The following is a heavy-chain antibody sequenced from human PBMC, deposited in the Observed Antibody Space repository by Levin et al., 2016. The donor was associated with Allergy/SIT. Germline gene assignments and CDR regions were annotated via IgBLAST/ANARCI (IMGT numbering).Heavy chain of an antibody. CDR2: IKQDGSEK. D-gene: IGHD1-1*01. V-gene: IGHV3-7*05. J-gene: IGHJ5*02. CDR3: ASRTTGTTGWRWFDP. Sequence: VRQMPGKGLEWVANIKQDGSEKYYVDSVKGRFTISRDNAKNSLYLQMNSLRAEDTAVYYCASRTTGTTGWRWFDPWGQGTLVTVSS.